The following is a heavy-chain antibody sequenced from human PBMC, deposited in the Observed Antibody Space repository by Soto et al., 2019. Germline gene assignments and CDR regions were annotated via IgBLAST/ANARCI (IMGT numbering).Heavy chain of an antibody. CDR3: ARHSSGYWFDP. V-gene: IGHV5-10-1*01. Sequence: GGSLNISCKGSGYSFTSYWISRVRQMPGKGLECIGRIDPSDSYTNYSPSFQGHGTISADKSISTAYLQWSSLKASDTAMYYCARHSSGYWFDPWCQGTLVIASS. CDR2: IDPSDSYT. D-gene: IGHD5-18*01. J-gene: IGHJ5*02. CDR1: GYSFTSYW.